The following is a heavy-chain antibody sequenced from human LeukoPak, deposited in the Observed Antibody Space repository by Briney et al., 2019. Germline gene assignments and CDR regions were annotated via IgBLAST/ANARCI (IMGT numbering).Heavy chain of an antibody. CDR1: GYTFTGYY. Sequence: GASVKVSCKASGYTFTGYYMHWVRQAPGQGLEWMGWINPNSGGTNYAQKFQGRVTMTRDTSISTAYMELSRLRSDDTAVYHCAREPDTAMVTYWFDPWGQGTLVTVSS. CDR3: AREPDTAMVTYWFDP. J-gene: IGHJ5*02. CDR2: INPNSGGT. D-gene: IGHD5-18*01. V-gene: IGHV1-2*02.